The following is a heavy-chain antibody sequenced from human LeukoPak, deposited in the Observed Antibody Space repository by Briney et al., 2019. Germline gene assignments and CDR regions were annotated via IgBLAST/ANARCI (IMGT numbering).Heavy chain of an antibody. J-gene: IGHJ4*02. Sequence: GRSLRLSCAASGFTFDDYAMHWVRQAPGKGLEWVSGISWNSGSIGYADSVKGRFTISRDNAKNSLYLQMNSLRAEDTALYYCAKGYDSSGYPDYWGQGTLVTVSS. CDR3: AKGYDSSGYPDY. CDR2: ISWNSGSI. V-gene: IGHV3-9*01. CDR1: GFTFDDYA. D-gene: IGHD3-22*01.